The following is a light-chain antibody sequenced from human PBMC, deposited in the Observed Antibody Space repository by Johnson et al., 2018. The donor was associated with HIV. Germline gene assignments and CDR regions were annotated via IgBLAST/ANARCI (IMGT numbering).Light chain of an antibody. V-gene: IGLV1-51*02. CDR1: SSDMGNYA. CDR3: GTWDSGLGAHYV. CDR2: ENN. Sequence: QSVLTQPPSVSAAPGQKVTISCSGSSSDMGNYAVSWYQQLPGTAPKLLIYENNKRPSGIPDRFSASKSGTSATLDITGLQTGDEADYYCGTWDSGLGAHYVFGTGTKVTVL. J-gene: IGLJ1*01.